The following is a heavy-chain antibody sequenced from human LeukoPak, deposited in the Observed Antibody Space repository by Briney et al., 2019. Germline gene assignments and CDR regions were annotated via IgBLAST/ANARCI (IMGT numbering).Heavy chain of an antibody. CDR3: ARSIVRRDGYRGPPTEFDY. D-gene: IGHD5-12*01. CDR2: INPNSGGT. CDR1: GYTFTSYD. V-gene: IGHV1-2*02. J-gene: IGHJ4*02. Sequence: ASVKVSCKASGYTFTSYDINWVRRATGQGLEWMGWINPNSGGTNYAQKFQGRVTMTRDTSISTAYMELSRLRSDDTAVYYCARSIVRRDGYRGPPTEFDYWGQGTLVTVSS.